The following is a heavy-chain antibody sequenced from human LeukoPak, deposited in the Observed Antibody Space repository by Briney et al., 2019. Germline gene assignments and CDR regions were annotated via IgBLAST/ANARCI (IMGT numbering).Heavy chain of an antibody. D-gene: IGHD1-26*01. CDR3: AKGRGWEASYYYYYMDV. Sequence: PGGSLRLSCAASGFTFSSYGIHWVRQAPGKGLEWVAFIRYDGSNKYYTDSVKGRFTISRDNSKNTLYLQMNSLRAEDTAVYYCAKGRGWEASYYYYYMDVWGKGTTVTIPS. CDR1: GFTFSSYG. V-gene: IGHV3-30*02. J-gene: IGHJ6*03. CDR2: IRYDGSNK.